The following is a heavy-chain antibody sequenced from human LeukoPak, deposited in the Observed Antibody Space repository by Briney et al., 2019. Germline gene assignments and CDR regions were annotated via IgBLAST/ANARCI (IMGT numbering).Heavy chain of an antibody. CDR2: FDPEDGET. D-gene: IGHD3-9*01. J-gene: IGHJ5*02. CDR1: GYTLTELS. Sequence: ASVKVSCKVSGYTLTELSMHWVRQAPGKGLEWMGGFDPEDGETIYAQRFQGRVTMTEDTSTDTAYMELSRLRSEDTAVYYYATSRPEYHYDILTGYHYRNWFDPWGQGTLVTVSS. CDR3: ATSRPEYHYDILTGYHYRNWFDP. V-gene: IGHV1-24*01.